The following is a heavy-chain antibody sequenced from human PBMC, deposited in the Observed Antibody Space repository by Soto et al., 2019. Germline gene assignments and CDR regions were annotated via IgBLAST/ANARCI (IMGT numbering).Heavy chain of an antibody. CDR3: VRVGGDGYCSSTSCRRVMDP. Sequence: QLQLQESGSGLVKPSQTLSLTCAVSGGSISSGGYSWSWIRQPPGKGLEWIGYIYHSGSTYYNPSLKSRVSISVDRSKNQFSLKLSSVTAADTAVYYCVRVGGDGYCSSTSCRRVMDPWGQGTLVTVSS. D-gene: IGHD2-2*03. CDR1: GGSISSGGYS. J-gene: IGHJ5*02. CDR2: IYHSGST. V-gene: IGHV4-30-2*01.